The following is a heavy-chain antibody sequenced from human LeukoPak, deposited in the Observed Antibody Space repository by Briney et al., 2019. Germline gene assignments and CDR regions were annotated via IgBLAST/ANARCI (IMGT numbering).Heavy chain of an antibody. CDR1: GGSISSYY. Sequence: PSETLSLTCTVSGGSISSYYWSWIRQPPGKGLEWIGYIYYSGSTNYNPSLKSRVTISVDTSKNQFSLKLSSVTAADTAVYYCAIYYGTLWYYYYMDVWGEGTTVTVSS. CDR3: AIYYGTLWYYYYMDV. CDR2: IYYSGST. D-gene: IGHD3-10*01. J-gene: IGHJ6*03. V-gene: IGHV4-59*01.